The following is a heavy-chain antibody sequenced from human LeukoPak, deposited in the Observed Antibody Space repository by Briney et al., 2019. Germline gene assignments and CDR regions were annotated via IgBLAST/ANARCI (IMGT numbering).Heavy chain of an antibody. CDR3: ARLATRNSLYYFDY. Sequence: NPGGSLRLSCAASGFTFSNAWMSWVRQPPGKGLEWIGSIYYSGSTYYNPSLKSRVTISVDTSKNQFSLKLSSVTAADTAGYYCARLATRNSLYYFDYWGQGTLVTVSS. CDR2: IYYSGST. CDR1: GFTFSNAW. V-gene: IGHV4-39*01. J-gene: IGHJ4*02. D-gene: IGHD2-21*01.